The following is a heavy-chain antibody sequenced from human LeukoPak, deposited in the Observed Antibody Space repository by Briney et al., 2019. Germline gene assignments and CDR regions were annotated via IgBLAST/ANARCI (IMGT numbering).Heavy chain of an antibody. V-gene: IGHV3-21*01. CDR1: GFTFSSYS. CDR3: ARAFSPAMSPDY. CDR2: ISSSSSYI. J-gene: IGHJ4*02. D-gene: IGHD2-2*01. Sequence: PGGSLRPSCAASGFTFSSYSMNWVRQAPGKGLEWVSSISSSSSYIYYADSVKGQFTISRDNAKNSLYLQMNSLRAEDTAVYYCARAFSPAMSPDYWGQGTLVTVSS.